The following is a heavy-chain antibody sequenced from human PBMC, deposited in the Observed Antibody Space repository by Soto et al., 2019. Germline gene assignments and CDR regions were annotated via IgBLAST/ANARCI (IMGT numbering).Heavy chain of an antibody. CDR3: AREGINIDNEYSLDA. CDR2: IIGSGNNP. J-gene: IGHJ1*01. V-gene: IGHV3-21*01. Sequence: EVQLVESGGGLVKPGGSLRLSCAASGFTFSSYSINWVLQAPGKGLEWVSSIIGSGNNPHSADFLRGRFTISRHNAKTSRYLQMNSLRAEDTAVYYGAREGINIDNEYSLDARGQGTVVTVSS. CDR1: GFTFSSYS. D-gene: IGHD2-15*01.